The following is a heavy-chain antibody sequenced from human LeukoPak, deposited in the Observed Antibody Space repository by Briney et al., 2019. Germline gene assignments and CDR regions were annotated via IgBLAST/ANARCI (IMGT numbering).Heavy chain of an antibody. Sequence: ASVKVSCTASGYTFTDHYMHWVRQAPGQGLEWMGWINPKNGDTNYAQKFQGRVTMTSDTSISTDYMELRRLNSDDTAVYFCARDSSGTIPFDYWGQGTLVTVSS. CDR3: ARDSSGTIPFDY. CDR2: INPKNGDT. V-gene: IGHV1-2*02. J-gene: IGHJ4*02. D-gene: IGHD1-1*01. CDR1: GYTFTDHY.